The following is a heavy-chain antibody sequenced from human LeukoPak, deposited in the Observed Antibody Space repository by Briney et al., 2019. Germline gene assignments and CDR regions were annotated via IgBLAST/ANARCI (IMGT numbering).Heavy chain of an antibody. D-gene: IGHD6-13*01. Sequence: GGSLRLSCAASGFTSSSYDMHWVRHATGKGLEWVSAIGTAGDTYYPGSVKGRFTISRENAKNSLYLQMNSLRAGDTAVYYCARGCYSSSCPNSDYWGQGTLVTVSS. CDR3: ARGCYSSSCPNSDY. J-gene: IGHJ4*02. CDR1: GFTSSSYD. V-gene: IGHV3-13*01. CDR2: IGTAGDT.